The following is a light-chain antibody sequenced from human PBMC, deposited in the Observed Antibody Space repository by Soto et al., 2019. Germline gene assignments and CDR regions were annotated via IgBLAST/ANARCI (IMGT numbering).Light chain of an antibody. V-gene: IGLV2-14*01. J-gene: IGLJ1*01. CDR3: TSYTSSSTPYV. CDR2: DVS. CDR1: SSDVGGYTY. Sequence: QSVLTQPASVSGSPGQSITISCAGTSSDVGGYTYVSWYQQHPGKAPKLMIYDVSNRPSGVSNRFSGSKSGNTAPLTISGLQAEDEADYYCTSYTSSSTPYVFGGGTKVTVL.